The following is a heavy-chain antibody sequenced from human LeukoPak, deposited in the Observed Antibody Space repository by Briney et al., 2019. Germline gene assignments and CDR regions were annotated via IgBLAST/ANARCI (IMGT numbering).Heavy chain of an antibody. D-gene: IGHD3-10*01. V-gene: IGHV3-23*01. CDR1: GFTFSNYA. J-gene: IGHJ4*02. CDR3: AKDVRVGEYYGSGSYFDY. Sequence: RSLRLSCAASGFTFSNYAMHWVRQAPGKGLEWVSIISASGGSTYYADSVKGRFTISRDKSRNYLQMNSLRGDDTAIYYCAKDVRVGEYYGSGSYFDYWGQGTLVTVSS. CDR2: ISASGGST.